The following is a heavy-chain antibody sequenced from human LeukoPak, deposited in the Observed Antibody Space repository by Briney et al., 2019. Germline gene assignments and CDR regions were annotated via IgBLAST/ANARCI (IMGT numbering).Heavy chain of an antibody. J-gene: IGHJ4*02. D-gene: IGHD3-10*01. CDR1: GGSISSGGYY. CDR3: ARAFIWFGDFTYYFDY. CDR2: IYYSGST. Sequence: SETLSLTCTVSGGSISSGGYYWSWIRQHPGKGLEWIGYIYYSGSTYYNPSLKSRVTISVDTSKNQFSLKLSSVTAADTAVYYCARAFIWFGDFTYYFDYWGQGTLVTVSS. V-gene: IGHV4-31*03.